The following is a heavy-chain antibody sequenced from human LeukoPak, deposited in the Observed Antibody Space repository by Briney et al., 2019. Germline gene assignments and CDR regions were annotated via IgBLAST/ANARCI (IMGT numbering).Heavy chain of an antibody. Sequence: GRSLRVSCAASGFTFSSYAMHRVRQAPGKGLEWVAVISYDGSNKYYADSVKGRFTISRDNSKNTLYLQMNSLRAEDTAVYYCAGEGYSYGYDYWGQGTLVTVSS. D-gene: IGHD5-18*01. J-gene: IGHJ4*02. CDR2: ISYDGSNK. V-gene: IGHV3-30*04. CDR1: GFTFSSYA. CDR3: AGEGYSYGYDY.